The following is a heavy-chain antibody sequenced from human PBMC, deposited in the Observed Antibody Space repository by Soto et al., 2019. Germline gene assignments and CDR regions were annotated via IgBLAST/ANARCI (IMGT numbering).Heavy chain of an antibody. CDR2: IWYDGSNK. V-gene: IGHV3-33*01. J-gene: IGHJ4*02. Sequence: GGSLRLSCAASGFTFSSYGMHWVRQAPGKGLEWVAVIWYDGSNKYYADSVKGRFTISRDNSKNTLYLQMNSLRAEDTAVYYCARDVRRGLAWYFDYWGQGTLVTVSS. CDR3: ARDVRRGLAWYFDY. D-gene: IGHD2-15*01. CDR1: GFTFSSYG.